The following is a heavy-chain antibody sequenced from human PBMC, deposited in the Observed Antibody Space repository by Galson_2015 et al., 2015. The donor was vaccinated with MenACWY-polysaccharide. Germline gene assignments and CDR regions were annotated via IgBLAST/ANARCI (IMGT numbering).Heavy chain of an antibody. CDR1: GFNFRIYS. CDR3: TRDPQSLDV. J-gene: IGHJ6*02. V-gene: IGHV3-48*02. Sequence: SLRLSCATSGFNFRIYSMNWVRQAPGKGLEWVSYIRRDGGGTKHYADSVRGRFTISRDDARNSLYLQMNNLRDDDTAVYYCTRDPQSLDVWGQGTTVLVSS. CDR2: IRRDGGGTK.